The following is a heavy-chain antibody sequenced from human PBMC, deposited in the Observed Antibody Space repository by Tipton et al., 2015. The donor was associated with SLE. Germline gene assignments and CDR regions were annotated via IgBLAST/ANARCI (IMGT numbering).Heavy chain of an antibody. D-gene: IGHD6-25*01. CDR1: GGAIRNSPYY. Sequence: GLVKPSETLSLTCHVAGGAIRNSPYYWAWIRQPPGKRLEWIGSVFDTGYTAYNPPLEGRMSISVDTSNNEFSLKLSSVTAADTAVYFCARQDLGRAATLTFDIWGLGTLVTVSS. CDR3: ARQDLGRAATLTFDI. J-gene: IGHJ4*02. CDR2: VFDTGYT. V-gene: IGHV4-39*01.